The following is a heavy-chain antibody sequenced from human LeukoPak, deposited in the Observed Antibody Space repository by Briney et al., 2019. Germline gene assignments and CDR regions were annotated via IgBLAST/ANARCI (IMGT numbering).Heavy chain of an antibody. J-gene: IGHJ6*03. Sequence: GGSLRLSCAASGFTFSNAWMSWVRQAPGKGLEWVGRIKSKTDGGTTDYAAPVKGRFTISRDDSKNTLYLQMNSLKTEDTAVYYCTTLSGDVVVPGVDYYYYYMDVWGKGTTVTVSS. V-gene: IGHV3-15*01. CDR2: IKSKTDGGTT. CDR1: GFTFSNAW. D-gene: IGHD2-2*01. CDR3: TTLSGDVVVPGVDYYYYYMDV.